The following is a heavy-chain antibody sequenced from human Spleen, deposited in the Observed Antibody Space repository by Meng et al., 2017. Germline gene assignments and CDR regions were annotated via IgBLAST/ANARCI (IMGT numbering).Heavy chain of an antibody. CDR3: AREGGICSGNRCYAVFYGMDV. D-gene: IGHD3-3*01. Sequence: GESLKISCAASGFTFNSYWMTWVRQAPGKGLEWVANIKEDGSKTYYVDSVKGRFTISRDNAKNSLYLQMNSLRAEDTAVYYCAREGGICSGNRCYAVFYGMDVWGQGTTVTVPS. V-gene: IGHV3-7*01. CDR2: IKEDGSKT. J-gene: IGHJ6*02. CDR1: GFTFNSYW.